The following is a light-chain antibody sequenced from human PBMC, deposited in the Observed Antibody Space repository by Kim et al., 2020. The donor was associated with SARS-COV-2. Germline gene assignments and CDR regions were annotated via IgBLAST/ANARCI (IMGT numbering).Light chain of an antibody. CDR1: SLRVYY. V-gene: IGLV3-19*01. J-gene: IGLJ2*01. Sequence: SSELTQDPAMSVALGQTVRITCQGDSLRVYYASWYQQKPGQAPVLVIFGKNNRPSGIPDRFSGSSSGNTASLTITGSQAEDEADYYCNSRDSSGNLVVFGGGTQRTVL. CDR2: GKN. CDR3: NSRDSSGNLVV.